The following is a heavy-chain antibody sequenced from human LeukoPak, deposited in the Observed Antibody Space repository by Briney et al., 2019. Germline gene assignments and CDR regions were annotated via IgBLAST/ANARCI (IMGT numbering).Heavy chain of an antibody. V-gene: IGHV4-34*01. CDR2: INHSGST. D-gene: IGHD2-2*01. CDR3: ARGSSYCSSTSCFDY. J-gene: IGHJ4*02. Sequence: SETLSLTCAVYGGSFSGYYWNWIRQPPGKGLEWIGEINHSGSTNYNPSLKSRVTISVDTSKNQFSLKLSSVTAADTAVYYCARGSSYCSSTSCFDYWGQGTLVTVSS. CDR1: GGSFSGYY.